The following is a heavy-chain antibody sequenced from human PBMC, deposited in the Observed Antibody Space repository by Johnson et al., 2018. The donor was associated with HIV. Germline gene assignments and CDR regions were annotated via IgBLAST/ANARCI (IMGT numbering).Heavy chain of an antibody. CDR1: GFTVSSNY. D-gene: IGHD3-16*01. V-gene: IGHV3-66*01. Sequence: VQLVESGGGLVQPGGSLRLSCAASGFTVSSNYMNWVRQAPGKGLEWVSVIYSGGSTYYADSVRGRFTISRDNSKNTLHLQMNSLRAEDAAVYYCARSDYVWGSYTRKGAFDIWGQGTMVTVSS. J-gene: IGHJ3*02. CDR2: IYSGGST. CDR3: ARSDYVWGSYTRKGAFDI.